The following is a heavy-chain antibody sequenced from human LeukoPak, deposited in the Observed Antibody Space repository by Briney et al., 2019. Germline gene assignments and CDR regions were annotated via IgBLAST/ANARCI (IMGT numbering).Heavy chain of an antibody. CDR2: IIPIFGTA. J-gene: IGHJ5*02. Sequence: ASVKVSCKASGGTFSSYATSWVRQAPGQGLEWMGGIIPIFGTANYAQKFQGRVTITADESTSTAYMELSSLRSEDTAVYYCAREGRYYDILTGKDALNWFDPWGQGTLVTVSS. CDR1: GGTFSSYA. CDR3: AREGRYYDILTGKDALNWFDP. D-gene: IGHD3-9*01. V-gene: IGHV1-69*01.